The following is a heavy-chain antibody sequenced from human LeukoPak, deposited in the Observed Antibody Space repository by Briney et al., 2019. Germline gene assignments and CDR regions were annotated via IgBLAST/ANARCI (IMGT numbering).Heavy chain of an antibody. CDR2: MNPNSGNT. J-gene: IGHJ4*02. CDR1: GYTFTSYD. CDR3: AREWSIAARPGFDY. D-gene: IGHD6-6*01. V-gene: IGHV1-8*03. Sequence: ASVKVSCKASGYTFTSYDINWVRQATGQGLEWMGWMNPNSGNTGYAQKFQGSVTITRNTSISTVYMELSSLRSEDTAVYYCAREWSIAARPGFDYWGQGTLVTVSS.